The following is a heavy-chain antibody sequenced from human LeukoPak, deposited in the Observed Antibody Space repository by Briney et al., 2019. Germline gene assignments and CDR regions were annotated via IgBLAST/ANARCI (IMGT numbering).Heavy chain of an antibody. V-gene: IGHV1-8*01. CDR2: MNPNSGNT. Sequence: ASAKVSCKASGYTFTSYDINWVRQATGQGLEWMGWMNPNSGNTGYAQKFQGRVTMTRNTSISTAYMELSSLRSEDTAVYYCARGPIGYCSSTSCFPYYYYGMDVWGQGTTVTVSS. D-gene: IGHD2-2*01. CDR1: GYTFTSYD. CDR3: ARGPIGYCSSTSCFPYYYYGMDV. J-gene: IGHJ6*02.